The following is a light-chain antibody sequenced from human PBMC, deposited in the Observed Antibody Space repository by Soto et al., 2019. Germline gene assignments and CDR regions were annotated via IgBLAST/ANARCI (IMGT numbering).Light chain of an antibody. Sequence: DIQMTHSPSTLSASVGDRVTITCRASQSISSWLAWYQQKPGKAPKLLIHETSRLESGVPSRFSGSESGTEFTLTISGLHAEDSATYYCQQYTNFPLTFGGGTKVEIK. CDR1: QSISSW. CDR3: QQYTNFPLT. V-gene: IGKV1-5*01. CDR2: ETS. J-gene: IGKJ4*01.